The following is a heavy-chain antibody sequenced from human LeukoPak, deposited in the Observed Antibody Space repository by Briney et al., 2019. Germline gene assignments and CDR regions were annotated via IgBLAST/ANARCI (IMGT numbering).Heavy chain of an antibody. V-gene: IGHV3-15*01. Sequence: GGSLRLSCAASGFTFGNAWFSWVRQAPGKGLEWVGRVKSKSDGGTIDYAAPVKGRFSISRDDSKNTVHLQMNSLKTEDTAVYYCSIGAAIDYWGQGTLVTVSS. J-gene: IGHJ4*02. CDR1: GFTFGNAW. D-gene: IGHD6-13*01. CDR2: VKSKSDGGTI. CDR3: SIGAAIDY.